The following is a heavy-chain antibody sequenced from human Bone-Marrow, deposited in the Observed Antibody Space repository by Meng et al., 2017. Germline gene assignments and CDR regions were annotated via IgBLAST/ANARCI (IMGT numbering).Heavy chain of an antibody. D-gene: IGHD4-17*01. V-gene: IGHV5-51*01. CDR3: ARHTDYGDYVFWLGTYYYYGMDV. Sequence: KVSCKGSGYSFTSYWIGWVRQRPGKGLEWMGIIYPGDSDTRYSPSFQGQVTISADKSISTAYLQWSSLKASDTAMYYCARHTDYGDYVFWLGTYYYYGMDVWGQGTTVTVSS. CDR2: IYPGDSDT. J-gene: IGHJ6*02. CDR1: GYSFTSYW.